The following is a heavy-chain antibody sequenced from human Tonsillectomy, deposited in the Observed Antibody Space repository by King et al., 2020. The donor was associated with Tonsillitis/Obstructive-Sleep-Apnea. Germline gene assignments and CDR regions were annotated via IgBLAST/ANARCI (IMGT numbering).Heavy chain of an antibody. CDR2: IYYSGST. CDR1: GGSISSSSYY. CDR3: ARLPYYYDSSGYYADY. J-gene: IGHJ4*02. D-gene: IGHD3-22*01. Sequence: QLPESGPGLVKPSATLSLTCTVSGGSISSSSYYWGWIRQPPGKGLEWIGSIYYSGSTYYNPSLKSRVTISEDTSKNQFSLKLSSVTAADTAVYYCARLPYYYDSSGYYADYWGQGTLVTVSS. V-gene: IGHV4-39*01.